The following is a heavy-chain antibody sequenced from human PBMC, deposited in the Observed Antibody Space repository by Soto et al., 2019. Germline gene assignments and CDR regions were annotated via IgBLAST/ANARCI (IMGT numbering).Heavy chain of an antibody. J-gene: IGHJ5*02. CDR3: ARGSYPMVYGGGWFDP. Sequence: QVQLVQSGAEVKKPGASVKVSCKASGYTFTSYDINWVRQATGQGLEWMGWMNPNSGNTGYAQKFQGRGTMNRNTSISTAYMELSSLRSEDTAVYYFARGSYPMVYGGGWFDPWGQGTLVTVSS. CDR1: GYTFTSYD. V-gene: IGHV1-8*01. CDR2: MNPNSGNT. D-gene: IGHD2-8*01.